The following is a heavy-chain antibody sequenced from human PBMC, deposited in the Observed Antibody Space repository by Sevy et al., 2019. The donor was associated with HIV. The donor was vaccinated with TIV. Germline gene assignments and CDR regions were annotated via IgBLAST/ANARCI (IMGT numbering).Heavy chain of an antibody. CDR1: EFSIGSGYF. CDR3: ASRHDYARYWTY. D-gene: IGHD3-16*01. V-gene: IGHV4-38-2*01. CDR2: IYYSGTT. J-gene: IGHJ4*02. Sequence: SETLSLTCAVSEFSIGSGYFWAWIRQPPGKGLEWIGNIYYSGTTYFNPSLQSRVSLSVDTSSNQFSLKLRSVTAADTAVYYCASRHDYARYWTYWGQGTLVTVSS.